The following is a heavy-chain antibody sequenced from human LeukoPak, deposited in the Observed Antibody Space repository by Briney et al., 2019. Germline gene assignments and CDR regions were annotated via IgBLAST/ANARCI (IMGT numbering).Heavy chain of an antibody. Sequence: GGSLRLSCAASGFTFNNFPMSWVRQVPGKGLEWVSSISGSGGTTYYAGSVRGRFTISRDNAKNTLFLQMRSLRAEDTALYYCAKDGYFHDSSGYSYFDYWGQGILASVSS. D-gene: IGHD3-22*01. CDR1: GFTFNNFP. J-gene: IGHJ4*02. V-gene: IGHV3-23*01. CDR3: AKDGYFHDSSGYSYFDY. CDR2: ISGSGGTT.